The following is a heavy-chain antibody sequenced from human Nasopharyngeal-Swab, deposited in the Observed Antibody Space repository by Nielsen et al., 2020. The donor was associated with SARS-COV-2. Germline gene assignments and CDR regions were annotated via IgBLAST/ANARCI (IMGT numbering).Heavy chain of an antibody. CDR1: GFTVSSNY. CDR3: AKGPPMIVAPFDY. Sequence: GESLKISCAASGFTVSSNYMSWVRQAPGKGLEWVSVIYSGGSTYYADSVKGRFTISRDNSKNTLYLQMNSLRAEDTAVYYCAKGPPMIVAPFDYWGQGTLVTVSS. J-gene: IGHJ4*02. CDR2: IYSGGST. V-gene: IGHV3-53*01. D-gene: IGHD3-22*01.